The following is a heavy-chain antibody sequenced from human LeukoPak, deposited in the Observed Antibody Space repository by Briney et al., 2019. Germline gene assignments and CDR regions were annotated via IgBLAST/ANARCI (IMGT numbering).Heavy chain of an antibody. CDR3: YTSAGY. CDR1: GFTFSNNW. V-gene: IGHV3-74*01. CDR2: INTDGSST. Sequence: GGSLRLSCVASGFTFSNNWMHWVRQAPGKGLVWVSRINTDGSSTTYADSVKGRFTISRDNAKNTPYLQMNSLRAEDTAVYYCYTSAGYWGQGTLVTVSS. J-gene: IGHJ4*02. D-gene: IGHD1-14*01.